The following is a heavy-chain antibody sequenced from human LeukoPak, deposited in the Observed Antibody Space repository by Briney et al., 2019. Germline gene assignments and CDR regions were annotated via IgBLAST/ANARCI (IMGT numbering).Heavy chain of an antibody. D-gene: IGHD3-22*01. CDR3: ARGKYYDSSGYYPYYYYYYGMDV. Sequence: PSETLSLTCAVYGGSFSGYYWSWIRQPPGKGLEWIGEINHSGSTNYNPSPKSRVTISVDTSKNQFSLKLSSVTAADTAVYYCARGKYYDSSGYYPYYYYYYGMDVWGQGTTVTVSS. J-gene: IGHJ6*02. V-gene: IGHV4-34*01. CDR2: INHSGST. CDR1: GGSFSGYY.